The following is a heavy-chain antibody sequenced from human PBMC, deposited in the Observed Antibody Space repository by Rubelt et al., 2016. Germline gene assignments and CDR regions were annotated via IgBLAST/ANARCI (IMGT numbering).Heavy chain of an antibody. CDR3: ARADKTYDILTGVDY. V-gene: IGHV3-11*04. CDR2: ISRSGSTI. Sequence: GRGLDWVSYISRSGSTIYYADSVKGRFTISRDNAKNSLYLQMNSLRAEDTAVYYCARADKTYDILTGVDYWGQGTLVTVSS. J-gene: IGHJ4*02. D-gene: IGHD3-9*01.